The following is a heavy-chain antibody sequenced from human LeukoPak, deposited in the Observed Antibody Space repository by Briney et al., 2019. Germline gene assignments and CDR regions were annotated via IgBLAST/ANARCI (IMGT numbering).Heavy chain of an antibody. CDR3: ARHGGYCSNGVCYRGPFDS. D-gene: IGHD2-8*01. CDR1: GGSMSGSSYY. V-gene: IGHV4-39*01. CDR2: IFYSGST. J-gene: IGHJ4*02. Sequence: SETLSLTCSVSGGSMSGSSYYWGWIRQPPGKGLEWIGSIFYSGSTYYNPSLKSRVTISVDTSKNQFSLNLSSVTAADTALYYCARHGGYCSNGVCYRGPFDSWGQGTLVIVSS.